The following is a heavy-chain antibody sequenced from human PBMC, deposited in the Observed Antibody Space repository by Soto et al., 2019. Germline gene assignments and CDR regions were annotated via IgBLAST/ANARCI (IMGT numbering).Heavy chain of an antibody. V-gene: IGHV3-23*01. CDR2: ISGSGGST. J-gene: IGHJ2*01. CDR1: GFTFSTYA. Sequence: EVQVLESGGGLVQPGGSLRLSCAASGFTFSTYAMSGVRQAPGKGLEWGAGISGSGGSTYYGDSVKGRFTIPRVNSNEALFLQMSGFRVDDTAVYFCSKGGAAAGMGYFDLWGRGTLVTVSS. CDR3: SKGGAAAGMGYFDL. D-gene: IGHD6-13*01.